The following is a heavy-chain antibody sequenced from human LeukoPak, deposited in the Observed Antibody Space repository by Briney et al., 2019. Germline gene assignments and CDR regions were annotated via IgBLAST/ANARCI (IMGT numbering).Heavy chain of an antibody. CDR3: ATGNWNDPSRPFDY. CDR2: FDPEDGET. D-gene: IGHD1-1*01. Sequence: ASVKVSCKVSGYTLTGLSMHWVRQAPGKGLEWMGGFDPEDGETIYAQKFQGRVTMTEDTSTDTAYMELSSLRSEDTAVYYCATGNWNDPSRPFDYWGQGTLVTVSS. J-gene: IGHJ4*02. CDR1: GYTLTGLS. V-gene: IGHV1-24*01.